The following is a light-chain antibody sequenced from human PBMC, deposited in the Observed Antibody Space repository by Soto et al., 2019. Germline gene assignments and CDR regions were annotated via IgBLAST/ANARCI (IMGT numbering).Light chain of an antibody. CDR1: QSISSNY. V-gene: IGKV3-20*01. Sequence: IGLSQSPGAVSLSQGERATLSCRAIQSISSNYLAWYQQKPGQAPRFLIYGASTRANGIPDRFSGSGSGTDFTLTISRLEPEDFAVYYCQQYGNSPSITFGQGTRLE. CDR3: QQYGNSPSIT. CDR2: GAS. J-gene: IGKJ5*01.